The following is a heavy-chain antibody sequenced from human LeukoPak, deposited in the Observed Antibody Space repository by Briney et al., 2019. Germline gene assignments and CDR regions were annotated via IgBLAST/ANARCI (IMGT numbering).Heavy chain of an antibody. Sequence: GGSLRLSCAASGFTFSSYSMNWVRQAPGKGLEWVSYISSSSSTIYYADSVKGRFTISRDNAKNSLYLQMNSLRDEDTAVYYFDLGWEYYDILTGYGAFDIWGQGTMVTVSS. D-gene: IGHD3-9*01. CDR1: GFTFSSYS. J-gene: IGHJ3*02. V-gene: IGHV3-48*02. CDR2: ISSSSSTI. CDR3: DLGWEYYDILTGYGAFDI.